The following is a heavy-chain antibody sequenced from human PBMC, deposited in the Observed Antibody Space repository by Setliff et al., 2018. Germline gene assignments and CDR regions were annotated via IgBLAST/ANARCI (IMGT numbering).Heavy chain of an antibody. D-gene: IGHD3-3*01. CDR2: INHSGST. V-gene: IGHV4-34*01. CDR3: ARRTEYYNFWSGYYDY. J-gene: IGHJ4*02. Sequence: PSETLSLTCAVYGGSFSGYYWSWIRQPPGKGLEWIGEINHSGSTNYNPSLKSRVTISVDTSKNQFSLKLSSVTAADTAVYYCARRTEYYNFWSGYYDYWGQGTLVTAPQ. CDR1: GGSFSGYY.